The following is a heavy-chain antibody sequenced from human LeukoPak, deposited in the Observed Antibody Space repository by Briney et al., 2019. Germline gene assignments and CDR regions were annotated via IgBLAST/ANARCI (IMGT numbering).Heavy chain of an antibody. D-gene: IGHD3-3*01. Sequence: SETLSLTCTVSGGSISSGGYYWSWIRQHPGKGLEWIGYIYYSGSTYYNPSLKSRVTISVDTSKNQFSLKLSSVTAADTAVYYCARGTYYDFWSGYFVWFDPWGQGTLVTVSS. CDR2: IYYSGST. CDR3: ARGTYYDFWSGYFVWFDP. V-gene: IGHV4-31*03. CDR1: GGSISSGGYY. J-gene: IGHJ5*02.